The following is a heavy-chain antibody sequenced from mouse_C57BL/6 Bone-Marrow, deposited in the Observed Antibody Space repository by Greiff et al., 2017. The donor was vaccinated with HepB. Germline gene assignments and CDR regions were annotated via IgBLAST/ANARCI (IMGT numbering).Heavy chain of an antibody. CDR2: IYPGDGDT. Sequence: QVQLKESGAELVKPGASVKISCKASGYAFSSYWMNWVKQRPGKGLEWIGQIYPGDGDTNYNGKFKGKATLTADKSSSTAYMQLSSLTSEDSAVYFCARGVDYDGVYYAMDYWGQGTSVTVSS. D-gene: IGHD2-4*01. J-gene: IGHJ4*01. V-gene: IGHV1-80*01. CDR1: GYAFSSYW. CDR3: ARGVDYDGVYYAMDY.